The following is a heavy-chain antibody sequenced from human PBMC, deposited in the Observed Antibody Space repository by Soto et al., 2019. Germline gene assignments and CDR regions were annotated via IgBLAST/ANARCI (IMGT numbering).Heavy chain of an antibody. D-gene: IGHD6-13*01. Sequence: PSETLSLTCAVYGGSFSGYYWSWIRQPPGKGLEWIGEINHSGSTNYNPSLKSRVTISVDTSKNQFSLKLSSVTAADTAVYYCARVDSSLSPSAFDYWGQGTLVTVS. CDR3: ARVDSSLSPSAFDY. V-gene: IGHV4-34*01. CDR1: GGSFSGYY. CDR2: INHSGST. J-gene: IGHJ4*02.